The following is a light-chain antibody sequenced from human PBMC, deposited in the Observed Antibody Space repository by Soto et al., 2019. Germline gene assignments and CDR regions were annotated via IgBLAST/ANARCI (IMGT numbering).Light chain of an antibody. J-gene: IGLJ1*01. CDR2: EVS. V-gene: IGLV2-14*01. Sequence: QSLLTQPASVSGSPGQSITISCTGTSSDVGGYNYVAWYQQHPGKVPRLMIYEVSNRPSGVSNRFSGSKSGSTASLTISGLQAGDEADYYCISYTSSSTSYVFGTGTKVTV. CDR3: ISYTSSSTSYV. CDR1: SSDVGGYNY.